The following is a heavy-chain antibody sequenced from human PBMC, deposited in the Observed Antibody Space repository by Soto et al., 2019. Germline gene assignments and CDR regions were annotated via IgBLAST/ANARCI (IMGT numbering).Heavy chain of an antibody. V-gene: IGHV4-39*07. D-gene: IGHD3-16*01. J-gene: IGHJ4*02. CDR3: ARGPYYDVNRGYMPFDD. CDR1: GGAINSEDSF. CDR2: STHTGTS. Sequence: PSETLSRTCSVSGGAINSEDSFWGWVRQSPRKGLEWIGESTHTGTSNYNPSLTSRVTISVDTSRSRFSLKLTSVTAADTGVYFCARGPYYDVNRGYMPFDDWGQGPRVTVSS.